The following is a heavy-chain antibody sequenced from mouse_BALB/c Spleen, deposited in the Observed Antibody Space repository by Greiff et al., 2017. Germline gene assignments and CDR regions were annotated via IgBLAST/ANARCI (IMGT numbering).Heavy chain of an antibody. D-gene: IGHD3-3*01. CDR2: ISYSGST. Sequence: EVKLQESGPGLVKPSQSLSLTCTVTGYSITSDYAWNWIRQFPGNKLEWMGYISYSGSTSYNPSLKSRISITRDTSKNQFFLQLNSVTTEDTATYYCARWLGYAMDYWGQGTSVTVSS. V-gene: IGHV3-2*02. CDR1: GYSITSDYA. J-gene: IGHJ4*01. CDR3: ARWLGYAMDY.